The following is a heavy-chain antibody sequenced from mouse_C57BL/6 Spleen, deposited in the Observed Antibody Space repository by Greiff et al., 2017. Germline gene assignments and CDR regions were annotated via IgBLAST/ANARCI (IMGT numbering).Heavy chain of an antibody. V-gene: IGHV3-6*01. Sequence: DVKLVESGPGLVKPSQSLSLTCSVTGYSITSGYYWNWIRQFPGNKLEWMGYISYDGSNNYNPSLKNRISITRDTSKNQFFLKLNSVTTEDTATYYCAREGDYGPPDYWGQGTTLTVSS. CDR3: AREGDYGPPDY. CDR2: ISYDGSN. J-gene: IGHJ2*01. D-gene: IGHD2-4*01. CDR1: GYSITSGYY.